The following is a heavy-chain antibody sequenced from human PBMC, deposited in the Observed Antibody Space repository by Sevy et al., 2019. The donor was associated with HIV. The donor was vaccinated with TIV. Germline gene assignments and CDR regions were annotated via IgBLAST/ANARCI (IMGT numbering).Heavy chain of an antibody. J-gene: IGHJ5*01. Sequence: GGSLRLSCAASGFTFSDYTIHGVRQAPGKGLEWVAVISYDRSRTSYADSVKGRFTISRDNSKNTLFLQMNSLRAADTAVYYCTRVRGLLGWFDSWGQGTLVTVSS. CDR2: ISYDRSRT. CDR3: TRVRGLLGWFDS. D-gene: IGHD3-10*01. V-gene: IGHV3-30*04. CDR1: GFTFSDYT.